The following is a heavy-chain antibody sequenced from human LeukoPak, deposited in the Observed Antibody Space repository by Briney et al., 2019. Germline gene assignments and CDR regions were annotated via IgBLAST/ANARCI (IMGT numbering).Heavy chain of an antibody. CDR2: ISYDGSNK. V-gene: IGHV3-30*18. Sequence: GGSLRLSCAASGFIFSSYDMHWVRQAPGKGLEWVAVISYDGSNKYYADSVKGRFTISRDNSKNTLYLQMNSLRAEDTAVYYCAKGHGPITIFGVVIYGMDVWGQGTTATVSS. CDR1: GFIFSSYD. D-gene: IGHD3-3*01. CDR3: AKGHGPITIFGVVIYGMDV. J-gene: IGHJ6*02.